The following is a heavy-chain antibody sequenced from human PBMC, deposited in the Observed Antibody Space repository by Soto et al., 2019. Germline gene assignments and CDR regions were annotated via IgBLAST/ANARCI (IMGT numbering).Heavy chain of an antibody. CDR1: GFTFSKYA. D-gene: IGHD3-10*01. V-gene: IGHV3-23*01. CDR2: ISGSGGHS. J-gene: IGHJ6*03. CDR3: TKRAADTAYLGSVTSNYYMAV. Sequence: DVHLLESGGELVQPGGSLRLSCAASGFTFSKYAMNWVRQAPGKGLEWVSAISGSGGHSYYADSVKGRFTISRDNSKNTPSLEMNLLRGEHTAVYYCTKRAADTAYLGSVTSNYYMAVWGKGTTATASS.